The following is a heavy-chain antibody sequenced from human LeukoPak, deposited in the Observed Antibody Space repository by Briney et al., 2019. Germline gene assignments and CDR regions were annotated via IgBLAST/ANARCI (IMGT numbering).Heavy chain of an antibody. D-gene: IGHD4-11*01. J-gene: IGHJ6*02. V-gene: IGHV4-34*01. Sequence: KPSETLSLTCAVYGGSFSGYYWSWIRQPPGKGLEWIGEINHSGSTNYNPSLKSRVTISVDTSKNQFSLKLSSVTAADTAVYYCAREHSEDYSNYVSTDYGMDVWGQGTTVTVSS. CDR1: GGSFSGYY. CDR3: AREHSEDYSNYVSTDYGMDV. CDR2: INHSGST.